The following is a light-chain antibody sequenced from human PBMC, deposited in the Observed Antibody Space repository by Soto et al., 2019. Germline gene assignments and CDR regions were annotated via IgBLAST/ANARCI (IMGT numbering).Light chain of an antibody. CDR1: SSNIGSNT. Sequence: QAVVTQPPSASGTPGQRVTISCSGSSSNIGSNTVNWYQQLPGTAPKLLIYSNNQRPSGVPDRFSGSKSGTSASLAISGLQSEDEADYYCAAWHDSLNGHYVFGTGTKVTVL. V-gene: IGLV1-44*01. J-gene: IGLJ1*01. CDR3: AAWHDSLNGHYV. CDR2: SNN.